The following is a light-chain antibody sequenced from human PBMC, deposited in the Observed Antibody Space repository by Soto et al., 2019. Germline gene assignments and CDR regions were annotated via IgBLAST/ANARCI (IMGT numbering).Light chain of an antibody. J-gene: IGKJ4*01. CDR1: QSIYKW. V-gene: IGKV1-12*01. CDR2: AAS. Sequence: DFQLTQSPSSVSASIGDRVTISCRASQSIYKWLVWYQQKPGKAPKLLIYAASSLQSGVPSRFSGSGYGTEFTLTISSLQPEDSATYACQQADSFPLTFGGGTEVAI. CDR3: QQADSFPLT.